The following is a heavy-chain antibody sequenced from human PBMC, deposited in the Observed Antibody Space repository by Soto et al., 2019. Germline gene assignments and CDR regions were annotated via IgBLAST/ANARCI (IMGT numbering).Heavy chain of an antibody. CDR2: IIIVSSTI. Sequence: EVQLVESGGGVVQPGASVRLSCEASGVTFSSNAMNWVRQAPGKGLEWVSFIIIVSSTINYADSVRGRFTISRDNAKNSLYLQMNRLRDEDTAVYYCARDWGVYDSDIRIYIADLDSWGQGPLVTVSS. J-gene: IGHJ4*02. CDR1: GVTFSSNA. CDR3: ARDWGVYDSDIRIYIADLDS. V-gene: IGHV3-48*02. D-gene: IGHD3-22*01.